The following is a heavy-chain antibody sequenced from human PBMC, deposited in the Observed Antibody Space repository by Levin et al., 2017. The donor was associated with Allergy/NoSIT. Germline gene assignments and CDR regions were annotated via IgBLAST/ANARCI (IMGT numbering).Heavy chain of an antibody. CDR3: AKVQEANAQGYYYYDGMDV. CDR2: ISGSGGST. V-gene: IGHV3-23*01. D-gene: IGHD4/OR15-4a*01. CDR1: GFTFSSYA. Sequence: QPGGSLRLSCAASGFTFSSYAMSWVRQAPGKGLEWVSAISGSGGSTYYADSVKGRFTISRDNSKNTLYLQMNSLRAEDTAVYYCAKVQEANAQGYYYYDGMDVWGQGTTVTVSS. J-gene: IGHJ6*02.